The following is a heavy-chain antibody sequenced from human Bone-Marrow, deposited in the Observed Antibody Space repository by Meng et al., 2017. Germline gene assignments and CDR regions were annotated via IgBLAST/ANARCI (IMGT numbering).Heavy chain of an antibody. Sequence: SLKISCAASGFTFSDYYMSWIRQAPGKGLEWVSYISSSGSTIYYADSVKGRFTISRDNAKNSLYLQMNSLRAEDTAVYYCAGSPGYYYDSPYYFDYWGQGTLVTVSS. D-gene: IGHD3-22*01. CDR2: ISSSGSTI. CDR1: GFTFSDYY. V-gene: IGHV3-11*04. CDR3: AGSPGYYYDSPYYFDY. J-gene: IGHJ4*02.